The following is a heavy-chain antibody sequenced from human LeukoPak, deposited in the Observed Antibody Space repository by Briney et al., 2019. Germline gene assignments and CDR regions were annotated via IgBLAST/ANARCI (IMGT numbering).Heavy chain of an antibody. CDR1: GGTFSSYA. J-gene: IGHJ4*02. CDR3: ARDDPANYYDSSGYSY. Sequence: ASVKVSCKASGGTFSSYAISWVRQAPGQGLEWMGWINTNTGNPTYAQGFTGRFVFSLDTSVSTAYLQISSLKAEDTAVYYCARDDPANYYDSSGYSYWGQGTLVTVSS. V-gene: IGHV7-4-1*02. D-gene: IGHD3-22*01. CDR2: INTNTGNP.